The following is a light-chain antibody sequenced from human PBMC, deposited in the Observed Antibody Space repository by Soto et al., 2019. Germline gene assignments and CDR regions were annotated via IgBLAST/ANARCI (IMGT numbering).Light chain of an antibody. J-gene: IGKJ5*01. CDR3: QQCDSPST. CDR2: GAS. CDR1: QTFSNSF. V-gene: IGKV3-20*01. Sequence: VNLSRIPGERSTRSCRASQTFSNSFLSWFQRIPGQAPRLLIYGASMRATGIPDRFSGSGSGTDFTLTSSSLQPEDFAVYYCQQCDSPSTFGQGTRLEIK.